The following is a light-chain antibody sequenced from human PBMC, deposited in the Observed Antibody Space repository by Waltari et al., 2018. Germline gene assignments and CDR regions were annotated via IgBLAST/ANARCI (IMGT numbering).Light chain of an antibody. CDR3: GADHGSGSNFVV. J-gene: IGLJ2*01. CDR2: VGTGGSWG. Sequence: QPVLTQPPSASASLGASVTLTCTLSSGYSNYKVDWYQQRPGKGPRFVMRVGTGGSWGSKGDGIPGRLSVFGSGLTRYRTIKNGQEEEEGEYHGGADHGSGSNFVVFGGGTKLTVL. V-gene: IGLV9-49*01. CDR1: SGYSNYK.